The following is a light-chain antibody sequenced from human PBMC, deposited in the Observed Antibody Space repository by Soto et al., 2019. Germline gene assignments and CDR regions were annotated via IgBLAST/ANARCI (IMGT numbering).Light chain of an antibody. CDR2: DNN. Sequence: QSVLTQPPSVSAAPGPKGTLSCSGSSSNIGNNYVSWYQQLPGTAPKLLIYDNNKRPSGIPDRLSGSKAGTSATLGITGLQTGDEADYYCGTWDSSLSAWVFGGGTKVTVL. CDR3: GTWDSSLSAWV. J-gene: IGLJ3*02. CDR1: SSNIGNNY. V-gene: IGLV1-51*01.